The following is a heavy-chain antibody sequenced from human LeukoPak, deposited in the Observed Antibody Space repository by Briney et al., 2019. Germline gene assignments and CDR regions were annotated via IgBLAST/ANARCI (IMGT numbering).Heavy chain of an antibody. CDR2: ISAYNGNT. V-gene: IGHV1-18*01. CDR1: GYTFTSYG. J-gene: IGHJ4*02. Sequence: ASVKVSCKASGYTFTSYGISWVRQAPGQGLEWMGWISAYNGNTNYAQKFQGRVTITADESTSTAYMELSSLRSEDTAVYYCARDYCTNGVCPHDYWGQGTLVTVSS. D-gene: IGHD2-8*01. CDR3: ARDYCTNGVCPHDY.